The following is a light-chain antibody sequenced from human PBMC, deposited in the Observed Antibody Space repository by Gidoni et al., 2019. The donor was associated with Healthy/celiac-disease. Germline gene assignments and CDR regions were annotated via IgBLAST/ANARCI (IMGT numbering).Light chain of an antibody. J-gene: IGKJ2*01. CDR2: WAS. V-gene: IGKV4-1*01. CDR1: QSVLYSSNNKNY. Sequence: DIVITQSPYSLAVSLGERATINCKSSQSVLYSSNNKNYLAWYQQKPGQPPKLRIYWASTRESGVPDRFSGSGSGTDFTLTISSLKAEDVAVYYCQQYYSTPVTFXQXTKLEIK. CDR3: QQYYSTPVT.